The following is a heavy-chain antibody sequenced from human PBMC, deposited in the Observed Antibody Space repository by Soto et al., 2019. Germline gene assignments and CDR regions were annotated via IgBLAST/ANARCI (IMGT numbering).Heavy chain of an antibody. Sequence: PGGSLRLSCAASGFTFSDYYMSWIRQAPGKGLEWVSYISSSGSTIYYADSVKGRFTISRDNAKNSLYLQMNSLRAEDTAVYYCARSPGSYYSMTYYYYGMDVWGQGTTVTVSS. J-gene: IGHJ6*02. V-gene: IGHV3-11*01. CDR3: ARSPGSYYSMTYYYYGMDV. D-gene: IGHD3-10*01. CDR1: GFTFSDYY. CDR2: ISSSGSTI.